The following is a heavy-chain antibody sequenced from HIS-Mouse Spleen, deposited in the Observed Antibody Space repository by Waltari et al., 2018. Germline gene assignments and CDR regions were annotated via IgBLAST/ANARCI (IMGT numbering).Heavy chain of an antibody. CDR3: ARGLAARFDY. V-gene: IGHV4-34*01. CDR1: GGSFSGYY. D-gene: IGHD6-6*01. J-gene: IGHJ4*03. CDR2: INHSGST. Sequence: QVQLQQWGAGLLKPSETLSLTCAVYGGSFSGYYSSWIRQPPGKGLEWIGEINHSGSTNYNPSLKSRVTISVDTSKNQFSLKLSSVTAADTAVYYCARGLAARFDYWGQGTMVTVSS.